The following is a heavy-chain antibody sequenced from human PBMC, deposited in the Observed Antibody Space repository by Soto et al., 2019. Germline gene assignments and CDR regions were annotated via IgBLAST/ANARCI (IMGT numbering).Heavy chain of an antibody. CDR3: AKQLRGSRWYHLDS. V-gene: IGHV3-30*18. Sequence: GGSLRLSCTASGFSLSSSGMHWVRQAPGKGLEWVAVSSFDATQQFYGDSVKGRFTVSRDNSNNTLYLEMNSLRTEDTAVYYCAKQLRGSRWYHLDSWGQGTPVTVSS. CDR2: SSFDATQQ. CDR1: GFSLSSSG. J-gene: IGHJ4*02. D-gene: IGHD6-19*01.